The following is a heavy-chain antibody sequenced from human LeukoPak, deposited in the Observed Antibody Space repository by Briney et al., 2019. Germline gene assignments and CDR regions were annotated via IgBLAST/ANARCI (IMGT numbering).Heavy chain of an antibody. CDR2: ISGSGGST. D-gene: IGHD3-16*01. V-gene: IGHV3-23*01. Sequence: PGGSLRLSCTASEFTFSRYSMNCVRQAPGKGLEWVSAISGSGGSTYYADSVKGRFTISRENSKNTLYLQMNSLRAEDTAIYYCAKTIAIWGRFDYWGQGTLVTVSS. CDR1: EFTFSRYS. J-gene: IGHJ4*02. CDR3: AKTIAIWGRFDY.